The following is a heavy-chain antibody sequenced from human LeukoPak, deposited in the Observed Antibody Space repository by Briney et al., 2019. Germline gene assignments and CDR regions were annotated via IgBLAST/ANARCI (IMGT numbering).Heavy chain of an antibody. V-gene: IGHV3-23*01. D-gene: IGHD3-3*01. CDR3: AKDRANNFWSGYYVGPQDRYYFDY. J-gene: IGHJ4*02. CDR2: ISGSGGST. Sequence: GGSLRLSCAASGFTFSSYAMSWVRQAPGKGLEWVSAISGSGGSTYYADSVKGRFTISRDNSKNTLYLRMNSLRAEDTAVYYCAKDRANNFWSGYYVGPQDRYYFDYWGQGTLVTVSS. CDR1: GFTFSSYA.